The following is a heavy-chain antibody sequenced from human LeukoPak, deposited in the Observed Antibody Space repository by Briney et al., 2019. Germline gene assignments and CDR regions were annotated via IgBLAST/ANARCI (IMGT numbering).Heavy chain of an antibody. Sequence: GASVKVSCKASGYTFTSYYMHWVRQAPGQGLEWMGIINPSGGSTSYAQKFQGRVTMTRDTSTSTVYMELSSLRSEDTAVYYCATLPTGGYVSSGYYYVDYWGQGTLVTVSS. J-gene: IGHJ4*02. V-gene: IGHV1-46*01. CDR1: GYTFTSYY. CDR2: INPSGGST. CDR3: ATLPTGGYVSSGYYYVDY. D-gene: IGHD3-22*01.